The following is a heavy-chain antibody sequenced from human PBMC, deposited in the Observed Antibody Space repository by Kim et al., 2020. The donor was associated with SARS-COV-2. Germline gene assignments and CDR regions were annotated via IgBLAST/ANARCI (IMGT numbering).Heavy chain of an antibody. CDR3: ARDGGSGSTVDDY. V-gene: IGHV1-69*13. J-gene: IGHJ4*02. Sequence: SVKVSCKASGGTFSSYAISWVRQAPGQGLEWMGGIIPIFGTANYAQKFQGRVTITADESTSTAYMELSSLRSEDTAVYYCARDGGSGSTVDDYWGQGTLVTVSS. D-gene: IGHD3-10*01. CDR1: GGTFSSYA. CDR2: IIPIFGTA.